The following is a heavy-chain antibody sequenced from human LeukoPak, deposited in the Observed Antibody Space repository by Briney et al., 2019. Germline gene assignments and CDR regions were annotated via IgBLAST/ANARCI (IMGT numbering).Heavy chain of an antibody. CDR2: ISGSGGST. CDR1: GFTFSSYA. V-gene: IGHV3-23*01. CDR3: AKVGGDIVVVPAASDFDY. Sequence: GGSLRLSCAASGFTFSSYAMSWVHQAPGKGLEWVSAISGSGGSTYYADSVKGRFTISRDNSKNTLYLQMNSLRAEDTAVYYCAKVGGDIVVVPAASDFDYWGQGTLVTVSS. J-gene: IGHJ4*02. D-gene: IGHD2-2*01.